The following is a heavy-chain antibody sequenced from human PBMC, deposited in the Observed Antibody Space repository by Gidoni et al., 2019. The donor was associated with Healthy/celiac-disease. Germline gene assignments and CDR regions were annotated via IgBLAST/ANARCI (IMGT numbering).Heavy chain of an antibody. CDR1: GGAISSGGYY. V-gene: IGHV4-31*03. CDR2: IYYSGST. J-gene: IGHJ5*02. Sequence: QVQLQESGPGLVTPSQTLSITCTVSGGAISSGGYYWSCIRQHPGKGMEWIGYIYYSGSTYYTPSLKSRVTISVDTSKNQFSLKLSSVTAADTAVYYCARDSGRPHNWFDPWGQGTLVTVSS. CDR3: ARDSGRPHNWFDP.